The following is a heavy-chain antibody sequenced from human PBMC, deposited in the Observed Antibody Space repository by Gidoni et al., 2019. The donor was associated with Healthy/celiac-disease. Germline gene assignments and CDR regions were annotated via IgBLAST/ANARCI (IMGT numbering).Heavy chain of an antibody. D-gene: IGHD6-6*01. CDR2: IKQDGSEK. V-gene: IGHV3-7*01. CDR3: AMQLAGYYFDY. Sequence: MSWVRQAPGKGLEWVANIKQDGSEKYYVDSVKGRFTISRDNAKNSLYLQMNSLRAEDTAVYYCAMQLAGYYFDYWGQGTLVTVSS. J-gene: IGHJ4*02.